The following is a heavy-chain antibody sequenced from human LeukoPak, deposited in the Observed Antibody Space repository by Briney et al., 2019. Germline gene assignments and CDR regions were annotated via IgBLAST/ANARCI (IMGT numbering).Heavy chain of an antibody. CDR1: GYTFTGYY. D-gene: IGHD2-2*01. V-gene: IGHV1-2*02. CDR3: AATLYCSGTSCYLSFDY. J-gene: IGHJ4*02. Sequence: ASVKVSCKASGYTFTGYYMHWVRQAPGQGLEWMGWINPNSGGTNYAQKFQGRVTMTRDTSISTAYMELSRLRSDDTAVYYCAATLYCSGTSCYLSFDYWGQGTLVTVSS. CDR2: INPNSGGT.